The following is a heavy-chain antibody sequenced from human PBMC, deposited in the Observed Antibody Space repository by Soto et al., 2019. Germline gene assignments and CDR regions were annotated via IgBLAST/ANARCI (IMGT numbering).Heavy chain of an antibody. CDR1: GGSISSSSYY. J-gene: IGHJ4*02. V-gene: IGHV4-61*01. D-gene: IGHD4-17*01. CDR2: IYYSGST. CDR3: ARESDYGTFDY. Sequence: SETLSLTCTVSGGSISSSSYYWSWIRQPPGKGLEWIGYIYYSGSTNYNPSLKSRVTISVDTSKNQFSLKLSSVTAADTAVYYCARESDYGTFDYWGQGTLVTVSS.